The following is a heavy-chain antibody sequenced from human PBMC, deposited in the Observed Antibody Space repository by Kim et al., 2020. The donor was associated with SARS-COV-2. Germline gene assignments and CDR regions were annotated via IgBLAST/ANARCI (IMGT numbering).Heavy chain of an antibody. CDR1: GFTFNTYP. Sequence: GGSLRLSCEASGFTFNTYPMTWVRQAPGKGLEWVSTINGGGGSTYYADSVKGRFTISRDNSKNTVYLQMNSLSADDTAVYYCAKGSKVRGILFDYWGQGTLVTVSS. D-gene: IGHD3-10*01. CDR3: AKGSKVRGILFDY. J-gene: IGHJ4*02. CDR2: INGGGGST. V-gene: IGHV3-23*01.